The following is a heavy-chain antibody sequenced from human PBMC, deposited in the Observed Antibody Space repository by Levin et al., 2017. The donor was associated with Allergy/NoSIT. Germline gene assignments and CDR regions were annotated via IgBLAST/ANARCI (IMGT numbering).Heavy chain of an antibody. D-gene: IGHD3-9*01. CDR3: ARQCYDILTGYYNFDY. CDR1: GGSISSSISY. V-gene: IGHV4-39*01. CDR2: IYNSGST. Sequence: LSQTLSLTCTVSGGSISSSISYWGWIRQAPGKGLEWIGSIYNSGSTYYNPSLKSRVTTSVDTSKNQFSLKLSSVTAADTAVYYCARQCYDILTGYYNFDYWGQGTLVTVSS. J-gene: IGHJ4*02.